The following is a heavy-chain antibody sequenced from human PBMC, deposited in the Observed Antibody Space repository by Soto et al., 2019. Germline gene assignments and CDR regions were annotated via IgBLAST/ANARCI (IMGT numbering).Heavy chain of an antibody. J-gene: IGHJ5*02. CDR1: GFTFSNYA. CDR2: ISGSGGNT. Sequence: PGGSLRLSCAASGFTFSNYAMSWVRQAPGKGLEWVSAISGSGGNTFSADSVKGRFTISRDNSKNTLYLQMNSLRAEDTAVYSCAKVTPSFGFDPWGQGTLVTVSS. CDR3: AKVTPSFGFDP. V-gene: IGHV3-23*01. D-gene: IGHD6-6*01.